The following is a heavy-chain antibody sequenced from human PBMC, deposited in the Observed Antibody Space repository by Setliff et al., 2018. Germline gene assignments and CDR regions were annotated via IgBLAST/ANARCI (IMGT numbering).Heavy chain of an antibody. Sequence: PSVTLSLTCTVSGGSISSRSFFWGWIRQPPGKGLGWIGSIYYSGCTYDNPSLKSRVTISVDTSKNQFSLKLSSVTAADTAVYYCAKGFDRSGYHYYYYYGMDVWGQGTTVTVSS. D-gene: IGHD3-22*01. CDR2: IYYSGCT. CDR3: AKGFDRSGYHYYYYYGMDV. J-gene: IGHJ6*02. CDR1: GGSISSRSFF. V-gene: IGHV4-39*07.